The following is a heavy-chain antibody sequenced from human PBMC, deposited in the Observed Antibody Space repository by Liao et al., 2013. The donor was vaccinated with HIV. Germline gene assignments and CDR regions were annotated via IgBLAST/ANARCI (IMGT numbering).Heavy chain of an antibody. D-gene: IGHD2/OR15-2a*01. V-gene: IGHV4-30-2*01. Sequence: QLQLQESGSGLVKPSQTLSLTCAVSGDSISSGDYSWTWIRQPPGKGLEWIGYIYHSGSTYYSPSLKSRVTISVDGTRNQFSLKLSSVTAADTAVYYCARDADSTSPGMFDYWGQGTLITISS. CDR3: ARDADSTSPGMFDY. CDR2: IYHSGST. J-gene: IGHJ4*02. CDR1: GDSISSGDYS.